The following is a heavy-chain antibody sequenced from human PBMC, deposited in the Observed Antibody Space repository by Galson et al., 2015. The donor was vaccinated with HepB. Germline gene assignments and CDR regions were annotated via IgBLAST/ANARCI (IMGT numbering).Heavy chain of an antibody. CDR2: IYYSGST. J-gene: IGHJ4*02. CDR3: ARDYDSSGDWVY. D-gene: IGHD3-22*01. CDR1: GGSISSGGYY. Sequence: TLSLTCTVSGGSISSGGYYWSWIRQHPGKGLEWIGYIYYSGSTYYNPSLKSRVTISVDTSKNQFSLKLSSVTAADTAVYDWARDYDSSGDWVYWGQGTLVTASS. V-gene: IGHV4-31*03.